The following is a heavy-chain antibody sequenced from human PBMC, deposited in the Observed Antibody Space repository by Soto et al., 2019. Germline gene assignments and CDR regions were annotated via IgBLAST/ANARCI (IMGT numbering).Heavy chain of an antibody. Sequence: KTSETLSLTCAVYGGSFSGYYWSWIRQPPGKGLEWIGEINHSGSTNYNPSLKSRVTISVDTSKNQFSLKLSSVTAADTAVYYCARGPLLDGYYDSSGYRFDPWGQGTLVTVSS. CDR3: ARGPLLDGYYDSSGYRFDP. D-gene: IGHD3-22*01. J-gene: IGHJ5*02. CDR2: INHSGST. CDR1: GGSFSGYY. V-gene: IGHV4-34*01.